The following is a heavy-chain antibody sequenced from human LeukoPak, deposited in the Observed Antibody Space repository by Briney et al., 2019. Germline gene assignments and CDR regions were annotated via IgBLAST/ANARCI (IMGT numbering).Heavy chain of an antibody. CDR1: GSYW. CDR3: ARDWNGDGRCFSC. D-gene: IGHD4-17*01. V-gene: IGHV3-74*01. Sequence: GGSLRLSCAASGSYWMHWVRQAPGKGLVWVSHINSDGSWTSYADSVKGRFTISKDNAKNTVYLQMNNLRAEDTAVYYCARDWNGDGRCFSCWGQGTPVTVSS. CDR2: INSDGSWT. J-gene: IGHJ4*02.